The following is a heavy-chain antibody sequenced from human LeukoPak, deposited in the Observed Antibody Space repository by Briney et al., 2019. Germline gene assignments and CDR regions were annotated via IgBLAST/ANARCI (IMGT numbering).Heavy chain of an antibody. CDR2: IKKTGSET. Sequence: PGGSLRLSCAAPGFTFSHFWMSWVRQAPGKGLEWVAYIKKTGSETYYVDSVKGRFTITRDNTRSSLFLQMYSLRAEDTAVYFCTREDGYCSGGNCCSYFDSWGQGTLVTVSS. J-gene: IGHJ4*02. CDR3: TREDGYCSGGNCCSYFDS. D-gene: IGHD2-15*01. V-gene: IGHV3-7*01. CDR1: GFTFSHFW.